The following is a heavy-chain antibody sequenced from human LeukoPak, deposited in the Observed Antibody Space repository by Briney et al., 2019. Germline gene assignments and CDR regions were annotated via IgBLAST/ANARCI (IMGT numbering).Heavy chain of an antibody. J-gene: IGHJ4*02. V-gene: IGHV3-7*01. Sequence: GGSLRLSCAASGFSFGSSWMDWVRQAPGKGLEWVASINPDGSEKYSVDSVEGRFTISRDNAKNLLYLQVNSLRVEDTAFYYCARDLAYSRLDYWGQGMLVTVSS. CDR3: ARDLAYSRLDY. CDR2: INPDGSEK. CDR1: GFSFGSSW. D-gene: IGHD5-18*01.